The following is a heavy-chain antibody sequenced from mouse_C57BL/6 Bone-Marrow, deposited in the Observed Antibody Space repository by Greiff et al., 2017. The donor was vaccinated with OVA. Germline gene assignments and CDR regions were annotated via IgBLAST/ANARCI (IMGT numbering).Heavy chain of an antibody. CDR3: ARELDYGSSYKFAY. CDR2: IDPNSGGT. CDR1: GYTFTSYW. V-gene: IGHV1-72*01. D-gene: IGHD1-1*01. Sequence: QVQLQQPGAELVKPGASVKLSCKASGYTFTSYWMHWVKQRPGRGLEWIGRIDPNSGGTKYNEKFKSKATLTVDKPSSTAYMQLNSLTSEDAAVYYCARELDYGSSYKFAYWGQGTLVTVSA. J-gene: IGHJ3*01.